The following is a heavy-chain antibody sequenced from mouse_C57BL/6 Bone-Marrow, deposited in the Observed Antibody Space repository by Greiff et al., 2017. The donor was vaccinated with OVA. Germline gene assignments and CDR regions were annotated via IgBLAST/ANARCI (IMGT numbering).Heavy chain of an antibody. V-gene: IGHV1-61*01. CDR3: ARGGDYYGSSYYWYFDV. Sequence: VQLQQPGAELVRPGSSVKLSCKASGYTFTSYWMDWVKQRPGQGLEWIGNIYPSDSETHYNQKFKDKATLTVDKSSSTADMQLSSLTSEDSAVYYCARGGDYYGSSYYWYFDVWGTGTTVTVSS. CDR1: GYTFTSYW. CDR2: IYPSDSET. J-gene: IGHJ1*03. D-gene: IGHD1-1*01.